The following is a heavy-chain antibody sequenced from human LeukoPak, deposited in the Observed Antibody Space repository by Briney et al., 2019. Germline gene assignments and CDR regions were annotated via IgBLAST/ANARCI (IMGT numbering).Heavy chain of an antibody. CDR2: IIPIFGTA. D-gene: IGHD1-7*01. Sequence: SVKVSYKASGGTFSSHAISWVRQAPGQGLEWMGGIIPIFGTANYAQKFQGRVTITTDESTSTAYMELSSLRSEDTAVYYCASGLELRFGFDYWGQGTLVTVSS. CDR3: ASGLELRFGFDY. CDR1: GGTFSSHA. V-gene: IGHV1-69*05. J-gene: IGHJ4*02.